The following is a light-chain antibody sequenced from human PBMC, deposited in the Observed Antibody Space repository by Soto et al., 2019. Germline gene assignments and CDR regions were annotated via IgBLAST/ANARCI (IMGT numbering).Light chain of an antibody. CDR3: SAYSDIDTKV. CDR2: EVN. J-gene: IGLJ1*01. Sequence: QSVLTQPASVSGSPGQSITISCGGTSSDVGAYIYVSWYQQFPGKAPKLILYEVNNRPSGVSNRFSGSKSDTTASLTISGLQPGDEADYYCSAYSDIDTKVFGTGTKVTVL. V-gene: IGLV2-14*03. CDR1: SSDVGAYIY.